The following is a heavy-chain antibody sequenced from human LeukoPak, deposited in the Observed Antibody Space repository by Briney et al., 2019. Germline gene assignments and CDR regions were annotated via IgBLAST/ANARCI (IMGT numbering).Heavy chain of an antibody. CDR1: GGSISSYY. V-gene: IGHV4-59*01. CDR2: IYDSGST. J-gene: IGHJ6*03. CDR3: ARVSIAAADSYYYYMDV. Sequence: SETLSLTCTVSGGSISSYYWSWIRQPPGKGLEWIGYIYDSGSTNYNPSLKSRVTISVDTSKNQFSLKLSSVTAADTAVFYCARVSIAAADSYYYYMDVWGKGTTVTISS. D-gene: IGHD6-13*01.